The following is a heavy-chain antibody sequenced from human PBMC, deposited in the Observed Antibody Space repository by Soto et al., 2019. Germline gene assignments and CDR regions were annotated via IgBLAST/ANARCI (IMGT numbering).Heavy chain of an antibody. V-gene: IGHV1-69*13. CDR1: GGTFSSYA. CDR3: ARGMTTVTTLDY. J-gene: IGHJ4*02. D-gene: IGHD4-4*01. CDR2: IIPIFGTA. Sequence: SVKVSCKASGGTFSSYAISWVRQAPGQGLEWMGGIIPIFGTANYAQKFQGRVTITADESTSTAYMELSSLRSEDTAVYYCARGMTTVTTLDYWGQGTLVTVSS.